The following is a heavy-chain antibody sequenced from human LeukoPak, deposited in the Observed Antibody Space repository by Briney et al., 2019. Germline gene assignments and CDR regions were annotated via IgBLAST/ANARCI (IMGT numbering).Heavy chain of an antibody. CDR3: AKDPAPRPGYFDY. V-gene: IGHV3-23*01. J-gene: IGHJ4*02. Sequence: PGGSPRLSCAASGFTFSSYAMSWVRQAPGKGLEWVSAISGSGGSTYYADSVKGRFTISRDNSKNTLYLQMNSLRAEDTAVYYCAKDPAPRPGYFDYWGQGTLVTVSS. CDR1: GFTFSSYA. CDR2: ISGSGGST.